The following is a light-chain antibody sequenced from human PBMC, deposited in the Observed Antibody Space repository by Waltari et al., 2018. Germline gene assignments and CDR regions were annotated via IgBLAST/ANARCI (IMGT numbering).Light chain of an antibody. CDR3: SAWDSSLSTHV. CDR1: SSNIGAGYD. V-gene: IGLV1-40*01. CDR2: ENN. J-gene: IGLJ6*01. Sequence: QSVLTQPPSASGAPGQRVTISCTGSSSNIGAGYDVSWYQQFPGTAPKLLIYENNKRPSGVSDRFSGSKSGTSASLTITGLQSEDEADYYCSAWDSSLSTHVFGSGTKLTVL.